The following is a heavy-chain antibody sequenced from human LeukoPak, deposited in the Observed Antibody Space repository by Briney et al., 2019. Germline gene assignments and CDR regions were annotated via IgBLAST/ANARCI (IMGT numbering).Heavy chain of an antibody. CDR3: ARDNIVVVVDATPRFGYYYYGMDV. Sequence: PGGSLRLSCAASGFTFSSYGMSWVRQAPGKGLEWVANIKQDGSEKYYADSVKGRFTISRDNAKNSLYLQMNSLSAEDTAVYYCARDNIVVVVDATPRFGYYYYGMDVWGQGTTVTVSS. CDR2: IKQDGSEK. D-gene: IGHD2-15*01. J-gene: IGHJ6*02. V-gene: IGHV3-7*01. CDR1: GFTFSSYG.